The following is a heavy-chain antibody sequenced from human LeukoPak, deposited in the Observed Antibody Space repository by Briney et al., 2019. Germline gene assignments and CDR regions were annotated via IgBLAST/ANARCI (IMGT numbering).Heavy chain of an antibody. CDR2: IYTSGST. V-gene: IGHV4-4*07. J-gene: IGHJ5*02. D-gene: IGHD2-2*01. Sequence: KSSETLSLTCTVSDGSISSYYGSWSRQPAGKGLECIGRIYTSGSTNYNPSLKSRVTMSVDTSKNQFSLKLSSVTAADTPVYYCARDVRYCSSTSCYRIDPWGQGTLVTVSS. CDR1: DGSISSYY. CDR3: ARDVRYCSSTSCYRIDP.